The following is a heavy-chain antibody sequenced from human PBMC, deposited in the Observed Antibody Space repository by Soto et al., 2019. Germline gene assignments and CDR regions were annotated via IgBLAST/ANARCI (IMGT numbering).Heavy chain of an antibody. V-gene: IGHV4-59*08. CDR2: IYYSGST. CDR3: ARQRTSVVTQAYFDS. D-gene: IGHD2-21*02. J-gene: IGHJ4*02. CDR1: GGSISSYY. Sequence: PSETLSLTCTVSGGSISSYYWSWIRQPPGKGLEWIGYIYYSGSTNYNPSLKSRVTISVDTSKNQFSLKLRSVTAADTALYYCARQRTSVVTQAYFDSWGQGSLVTVSS.